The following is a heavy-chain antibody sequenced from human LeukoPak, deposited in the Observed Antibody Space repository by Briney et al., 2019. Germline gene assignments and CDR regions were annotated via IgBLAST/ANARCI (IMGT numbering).Heavy chain of an antibody. V-gene: IGHV5-51*01. CDR3: ARQEYCSGGSCYTWFDP. CDR2: IYPGDSDI. CDR1: GYRFSNYW. J-gene: IGHJ5*02. D-gene: IGHD2-15*01. Sequence: GESLKISCKGSGYRFSNYWIGWVRHMPGKGLEWMGMIYPGDSDIRYSPSFQGQVTISADRSISTAYLQWSSLKASDTAMYYCARQEYCSGGSCYTWFDPWGQGTLVTVSS.